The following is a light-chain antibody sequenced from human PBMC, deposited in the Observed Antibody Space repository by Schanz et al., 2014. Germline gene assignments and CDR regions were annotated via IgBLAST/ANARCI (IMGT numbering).Light chain of an antibody. CDR2: DVT. Sequence: QSALTQPASVSGSPGQSITISCTGTSSDVGGYNYVSWYQQHTGKAPKLMIYDVTNRPSGVSNRLSGSKSGNTASLTISGLQAEDEDDYYCSSYTSSSTYVIFGGGTQLTVL. V-gene: IGLV2-14*01. J-gene: IGLJ2*01. CDR1: SSDVGGYNY. CDR3: SSYTSSSTYVI.